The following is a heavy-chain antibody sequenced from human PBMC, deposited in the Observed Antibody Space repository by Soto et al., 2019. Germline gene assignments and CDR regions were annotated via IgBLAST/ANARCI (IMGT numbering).Heavy chain of an antibody. D-gene: IGHD3-10*01. CDR3: ARGVGSGSYYNQYNWFDP. V-gene: IGHV1-18*01. CDR2: ISAYNGNT. CDR1: GYTFTNYG. Sequence: QVQLVQSGAEVKKPGASVKVSCKASGYTFTNYGISSVRQAPGQGLEWMGWISAYNGNTNHAQKLQGRVTMTTDTSTSTAHMELRSLRSDDTAVYYCARGVGSGSYYNQYNWFDPWGQGTLVTVSS. J-gene: IGHJ5*02.